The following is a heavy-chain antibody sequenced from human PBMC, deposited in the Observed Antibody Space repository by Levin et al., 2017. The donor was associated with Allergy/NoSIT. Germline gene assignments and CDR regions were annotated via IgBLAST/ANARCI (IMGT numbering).Heavy chain of an antibody. CDR2: MSGNGKVL. CDR1: GFTFTSYS. D-gene: IGHD3-10*01. J-gene: IGHJ4*02. V-gene: IGHV3-30*03. Sequence: SCAASGFTFTSYSIHWLRQAPGKGLEWVAVMSGNGKVLLYADSVKGRFTLSRDTSRKMLYLQMNGLRPDDMAVYYCATEAPDGSWVAHNWGQGTLVTVGS. CDR3: ATEAPDGSWVAHN.